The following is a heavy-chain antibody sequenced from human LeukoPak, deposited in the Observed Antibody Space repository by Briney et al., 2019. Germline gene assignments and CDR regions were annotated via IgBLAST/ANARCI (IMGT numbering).Heavy chain of an antibody. CDR1: GGSFSGYY. D-gene: IGHD3-10*01. Sequence: SETLSLTCAVYGGSFSGYYWSWIRQPPGKGLEWIGEINHSGSTNYNPSLKSRVTISVDTSKNQFSLKLSSVTAADTAVYYCASYIPLTNYYGSGSPIYGMDVWGQGTTVTVSS. CDR3: ASYIPLTNYYGSGSPIYGMDV. V-gene: IGHV4-34*01. CDR2: INHSGST. J-gene: IGHJ6*02.